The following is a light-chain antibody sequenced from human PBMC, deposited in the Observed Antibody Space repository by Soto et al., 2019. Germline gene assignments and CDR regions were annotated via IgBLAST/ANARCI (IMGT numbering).Light chain of an antibody. V-gene: IGKV3-15*01. J-gene: IGKJ4*01. Sequence: EILMTQSPATLSVSPGERATLSCRASQSVSSNLAWYQQKPGQAPRLLIYGASTRATGIPARFSGSGSGTDFTLTISRLEPEDFAVYYCQQYGSSALTFGGGTKVDIK. CDR3: QQYGSSALT. CDR1: QSVSSN. CDR2: GAS.